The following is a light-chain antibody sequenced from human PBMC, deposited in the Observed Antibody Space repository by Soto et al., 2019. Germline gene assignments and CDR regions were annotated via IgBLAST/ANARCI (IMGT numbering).Light chain of an antibody. Sequence: DIVMTQTPLSSPVTLGQPASISCRSSQSLVYSDGNTYLSWLQQRPGQPPRLLIYKTSIRFSGVPDRFSGSGAGTDFTLSISRVEAEDVGIYYCMQASQFPFTFGPGTTVDIK. V-gene: IGKV2-24*01. CDR3: MQASQFPFT. J-gene: IGKJ3*01. CDR2: KTS. CDR1: QSLVYSDGNTY.